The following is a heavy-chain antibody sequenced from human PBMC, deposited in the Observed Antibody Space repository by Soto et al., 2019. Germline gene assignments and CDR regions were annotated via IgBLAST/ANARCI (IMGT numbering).Heavy chain of an antibody. CDR1: GFTFVDYA. V-gene: IGHV3-49*04. Sequence: GGSLRLSCTASGFTFVDYAMSWVRQAPGKGLEWVGFIRSKAYGGTTEYAASVKGRFTVSRDDSKSIAYLQMNSLKTEDTAVYNCTRDRPSIAAAGTHFDYWGQGA. CDR2: IRSKAYGGTT. CDR3: TRDRPSIAAAGTHFDY. J-gene: IGHJ4*02. D-gene: IGHD6-13*01.